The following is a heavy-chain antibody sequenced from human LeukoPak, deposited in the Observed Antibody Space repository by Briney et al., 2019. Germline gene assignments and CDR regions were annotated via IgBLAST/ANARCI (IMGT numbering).Heavy chain of an antibody. CDR3: ARAPGGYDFYRAAEFDY. Sequence: PGRSLRLSCAASGFTFDDYGMSWVRQAPGKGLEWVSGINWNSGSTGYADSVKGRFTISRDNAKNSLYLQMNSLRAEDTALYYCARAPGGYDFYRAAEFDYWGQGTLVTVSS. CDR2: INWNSGST. CDR1: GFTFDDYG. V-gene: IGHV3-20*04. J-gene: IGHJ4*02. D-gene: IGHD5-12*01.